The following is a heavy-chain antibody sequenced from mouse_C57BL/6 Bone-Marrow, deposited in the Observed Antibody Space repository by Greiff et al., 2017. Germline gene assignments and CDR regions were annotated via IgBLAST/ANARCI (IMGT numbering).Heavy chain of an antibody. CDR1: GYTFTSYW. D-gene: IGHD1-1*01. J-gene: IGHJ3*01. V-gene: IGHV1-52*01. CDR3: ARRGYYGSSYGWFAY. Sequence: QVQLKQPGAELVRPGSSVKLSCKASGYTFTSYWMHWVKQRPIQGLEWIGNIDPSDSETHYNQKFKDKATLTVDKSSSTAYMQLSSLTSEDSAVYYCARRGYYGSSYGWFAYWGQGTLGTVSA. CDR2: IDPSDSET.